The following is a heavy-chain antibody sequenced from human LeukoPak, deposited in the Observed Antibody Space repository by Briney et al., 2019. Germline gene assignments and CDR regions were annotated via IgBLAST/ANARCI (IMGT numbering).Heavy chain of an antibody. D-gene: IGHD2-15*01. CDR3: GRDRRYCSGGSCDSGAHYYYYGMDD. J-gene: IGHJ6*02. CDR1: GGSISSGGYN. Sequence: TLTLTCTVSGGSISSGGYNWSWIPQHPGQGLESIGYIYYSGRTYYGPSLKSRVSIAVDMSKNQFSLKLSSVTAADTAVYYCGRDRRYCSGGSCDSGAHYYYYGMDDWGQGTTVTVSS. CDR2: IYYSGRT. V-gene: IGHV4-31*03.